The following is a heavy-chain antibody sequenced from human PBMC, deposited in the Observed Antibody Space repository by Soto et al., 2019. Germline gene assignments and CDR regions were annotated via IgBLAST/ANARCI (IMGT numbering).Heavy chain of an antibody. J-gene: IGHJ4*02. CDR3: ARGAPPLKYGPTSQ. CDR1: GGSFSGYY. V-gene: IGHV4-34*01. CDR2: INHSGST. Sequence: QVQLQQWGAGLLKPSETLSLTCAVYGGSFSGYYWSWIRQPPGKGLEWIGEINHSGSTNYNPSLKSRVTISVDTSKNQFSLPLSSVTAADTAVYYCARGAPPLKYGPTSQWGQGTLVTVSS. D-gene: IGHD3-10*01.